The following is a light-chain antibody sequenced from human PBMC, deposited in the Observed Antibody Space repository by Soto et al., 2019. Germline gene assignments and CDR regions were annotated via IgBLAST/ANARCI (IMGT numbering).Light chain of an antibody. CDR3: SSFAGGGNPVL. Sequence: QSALTQPPSASGSLGQSVTISCTGTSSDVGGYNYVSWHQQHPGKAPKVMIYEVTKRPPGVPDRFSVSKSGNTASLTVSGRQAEDEADYYCSSFAGGGNPVLLGGGTKVTVL. CDR1: SSDVGGYNY. V-gene: IGLV2-8*01. CDR2: EVT. J-gene: IGLJ2*01.